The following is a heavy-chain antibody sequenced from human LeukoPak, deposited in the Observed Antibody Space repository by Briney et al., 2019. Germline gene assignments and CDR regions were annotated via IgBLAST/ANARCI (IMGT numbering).Heavy chain of an antibody. D-gene: IGHD3-10*01. CDR2: ISGSGGST. Sequence: GGSLRLSCAASGFTFSSYAMSWVRQAPGKGLEWVSAISGSGGSTYYADSVKGRFTISRDNSKNTLYLQMNSLRAEDTAVYYCAKGYAYYYGSGSYIPFDYWGQGTLVTVSS. J-gene: IGHJ4*02. CDR1: GFTFSSYA. V-gene: IGHV3-23*01. CDR3: AKGYAYYYGSGSYIPFDY.